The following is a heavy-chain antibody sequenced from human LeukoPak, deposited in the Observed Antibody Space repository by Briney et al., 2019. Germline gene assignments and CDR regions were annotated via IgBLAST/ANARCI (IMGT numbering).Heavy chain of an antibody. CDR3: AKSRAHYSSSPVEY. D-gene: IGHD6-13*01. V-gene: IGHV3-23*01. Sequence: GGSLRLSCAASGFTFSSYAMTWVRQAPGKGLEWVSSLSGSGGGTWYAGSVKGRFTISRDNSKNTLYMQMDSLRAEDTAVYFCAKSRAHYSSSPVEYWGQGTLVTVSS. J-gene: IGHJ4*02. CDR1: GFTFSSYA. CDR2: LSGSGGGT.